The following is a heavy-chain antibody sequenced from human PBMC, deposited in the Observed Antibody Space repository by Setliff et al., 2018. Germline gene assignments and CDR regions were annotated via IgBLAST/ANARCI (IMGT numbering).Heavy chain of an antibody. CDR1: GYNFASYW. V-gene: IGHV5-51*01. D-gene: IGHD6-19*01. CDR3: ARQIGSSLSHFYYYMDV. J-gene: IGHJ6*03. CDR2: ISPDDSDT. Sequence: PGESLKISCTVSGYNFASYWIAWVRQMPGKGLEWIGIISPDDSDTRYSPSFQGQVTISADKSISTAYLQWSSLKASDTAMYYCARQIGSSLSHFYYYMDVWGKGTTVTVSS.